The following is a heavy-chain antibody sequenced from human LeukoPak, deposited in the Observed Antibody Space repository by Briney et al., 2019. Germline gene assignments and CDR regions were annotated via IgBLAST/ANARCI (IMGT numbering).Heavy chain of an antibody. CDR3: ACSHGLLGELSLYVDY. J-gene: IGHJ4*02. CDR1: GHTFTTYY. CDR2: INPSGGST. D-gene: IGHD3-16*02. V-gene: IGHV1-46*01. Sequence: ASVKVSCKAFGHTFTTYYIHWVRQAPGQGLEWMGIINPSGGSTTHAQKFQGRVTMTEDTSTDTAYLELSSLRSEDTAVYYCACSHGLLGELSLYVDYWGQGTLVTVSS.